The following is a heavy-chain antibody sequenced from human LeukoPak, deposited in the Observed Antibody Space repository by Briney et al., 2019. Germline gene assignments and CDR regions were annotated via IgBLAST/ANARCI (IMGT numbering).Heavy chain of an antibody. CDR2: IHYTGST. V-gene: IGHV4-59*12. J-gene: IGHJ6*03. CDR3: ARGKNTYYYYMDV. Sequence: SETLSLTCTVSGGSIRGYYWSWIRQPPGKGLEWIGYIHYTGSTDYNPSLNSRLTMSVDTSKNQFSLNLSSVTAAATAVYYCARGKNTYYYYMDVWGKGTTVTVSS. CDR1: GGSIRGYY.